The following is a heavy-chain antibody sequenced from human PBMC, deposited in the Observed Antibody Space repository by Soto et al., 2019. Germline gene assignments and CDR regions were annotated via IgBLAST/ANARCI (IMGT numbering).Heavy chain of an antibody. CDR1: GFTFDDYA. J-gene: IGHJ4*02. Sequence: GGSLRLSCAASGFTFDDYAMHWVGQAPGKGLEWVSGISWNSGSIGYADSVKGRFTISRDNAKNSLYLQMNSLRAEDTAVYYGAEAPGTGYYLFDCRGQGTLDTVSS. D-gene: IGHD3-9*01. CDR3: AEAPGTGYYLFDC. V-gene: IGHV3-9*01. CDR2: ISWNSGSI.